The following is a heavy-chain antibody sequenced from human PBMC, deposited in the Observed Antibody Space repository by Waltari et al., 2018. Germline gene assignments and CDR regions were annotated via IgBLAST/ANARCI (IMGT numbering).Heavy chain of an antibody. CDR1: GFTFRSYG. CDR2: IRDDGSNK. V-gene: IGHV3-30*02. D-gene: IGHD2-15*01. Sequence: QVQLVESGGGVVQPGGSLRLSCAASGFTFRSYGMHWGRQAPGKGLEWVAFIRDDGSNKYYADSVKGRFTISRDNSKNTLYLQMNSLRAEDTAVYYCTGDIVVDPIDYWGQGTLVTVSS. CDR3: TGDIVVDPIDY. J-gene: IGHJ4*02.